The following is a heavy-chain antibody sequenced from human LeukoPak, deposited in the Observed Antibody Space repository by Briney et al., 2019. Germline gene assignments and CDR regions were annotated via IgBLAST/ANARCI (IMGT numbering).Heavy chain of an antibody. V-gene: IGHV1-8*01. CDR2: MNPNSGNT. D-gene: IGHD2-2*01. Sequence: ASVKVSCKASGYTFTSYDINWVRQATGQGLEWMGWMNPNSGNTGYAQKFQGRVTMTRNTSISTAYMELSSLRSEDTAAYYCARGLGRYCSSTSCYVYWGQGTLVTVSS. J-gene: IGHJ4*02. CDR3: ARGLGRYCSSTSCYVY. CDR1: GYTFTSYD.